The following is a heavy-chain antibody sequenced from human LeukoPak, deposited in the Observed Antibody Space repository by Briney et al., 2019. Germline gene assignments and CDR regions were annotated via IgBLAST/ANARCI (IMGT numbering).Heavy chain of an antibody. CDR2: ISSSSSYI. D-gene: IGHD3-10*01. J-gene: IGHJ6*02. CDR1: GFTFGSYS. Sequence: GGSLRLSCAASGFTFGSYSMNWVRQAPGKGLEWVSSISSSSSYIYYADSVKSRFTISRDNAKNSLYLQMNSLRAEDTAVYYCARDREFYYGMDVWGQGTTVTVSS. V-gene: IGHV3-21*01. CDR3: ARDREFYYGMDV.